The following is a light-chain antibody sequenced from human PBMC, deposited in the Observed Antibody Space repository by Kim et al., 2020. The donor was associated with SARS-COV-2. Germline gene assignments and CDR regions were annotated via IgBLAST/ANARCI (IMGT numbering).Light chain of an antibody. CDR2: YDS. Sequence: PGQTDRITCGRNNVGGHGVQWYQQEPGQAPVLVIYYDSDRPSGIPERFYGSKAATAATLTISRVEAGDEADYYCQVWDTDTDDYVFGTGTKVTVL. CDR1: NVGGHG. J-gene: IGLJ1*01. V-gene: IGLV3-21*01. CDR3: QVWDTDTDDYV.